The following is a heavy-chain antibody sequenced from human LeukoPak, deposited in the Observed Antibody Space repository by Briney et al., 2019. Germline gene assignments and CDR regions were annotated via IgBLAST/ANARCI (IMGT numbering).Heavy chain of an antibody. CDR2: IYYSGST. Sequence: PTETLSLTCTVSGVSISSYYWSWIRQPPGKGLECIGYIYYSGSTNYNPSLRTRDTISVDTAKDLFALKLSSVTAAGKGVYYCARGGNYGDYDGYFDYWGQGTLVTVSS. CDR1: GVSISSYY. V-gene: IGHV4-59*08. CDR3: ARGGNYGDYDGYFDY. J-gene: IGHJ4*02. D-gene: IGHD4-17*01.